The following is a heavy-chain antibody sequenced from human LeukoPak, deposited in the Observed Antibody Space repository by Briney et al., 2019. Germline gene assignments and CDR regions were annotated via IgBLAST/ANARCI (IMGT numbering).Heavy chain of an antibody. D-gene: IGHD5-24*01. CDR2: IYHSGST. Sequence: SETLSLTCSVSGYSISSGYYWGWIRQPPGKGLEWIGSIYHSGSTYYNPSLKSRVTISVDTSKNQFSLKLSSVTAADTAVYYCASVRDGYNLDFDYWGQGTLVTVSS. V-gene: IGHV4-38-2*01. CDR1: GYSISSGYY. CDR3: ASVRDGYNLDFDY. J-gene: IGHJ4*02.